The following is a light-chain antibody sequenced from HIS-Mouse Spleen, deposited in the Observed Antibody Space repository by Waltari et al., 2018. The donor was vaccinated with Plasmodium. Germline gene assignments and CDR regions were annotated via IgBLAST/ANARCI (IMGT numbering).Light chain of an antibody. V-gene: IGKV1-5*03. CDR1: QSISSW. CDR3: QQYNSYSYT. Sequence: DIQMTQSPSTLSESVGDRVPITCRASQSISSWLAWYQQKPGKAPKLLIYKASSLESGVPSRFSGSGSGTEFTLTISSLQPDDFATYYCQQYNSYSYTFGQGTKLEIK. CDR2: KAS. J-gene: IGKJ2*01.